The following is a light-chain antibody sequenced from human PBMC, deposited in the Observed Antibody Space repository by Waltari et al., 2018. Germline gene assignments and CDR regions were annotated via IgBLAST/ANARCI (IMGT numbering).Light chain of an antibody. J-gene: IGLJ3*02. Sequence: QSALTQPRSVSGSPGQSVTISCTGTSSDVGGYNYVSWYQQYPGKAPKLMIYDVSKRPSGVPDRFSGSKSGNTASLTISGLQAEDEVDYYCCSYAGSYTPWVFGGGTKLTAL. CDR1: SSDVGGYNY. CDR3: CSYAGSYTPWV. CDR2: DVS. V-gene: IGLV2-11*01.